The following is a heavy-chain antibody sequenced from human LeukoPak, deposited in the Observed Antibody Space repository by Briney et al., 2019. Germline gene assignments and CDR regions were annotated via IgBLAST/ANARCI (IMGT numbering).Heavy chain of an antibody. J-gene: IGHJ4*02. V-gene: IGHV1-8*01. CDR2: MNPNSGDT. CDR1: GYTFTSYD. D-gene: IGHD3-10*01. CDR3: ARGGFGSGSHFDY. Sequence: GASVKVSCKASGYTFTSYDINWVRQATGQGLEWMGWMNPNSGDTGYVQKSQGRVTMTRSTSISTAYMELSSLRSEDTAIYYCARGGFGSGSHFDYWGQGTLVTVSS.